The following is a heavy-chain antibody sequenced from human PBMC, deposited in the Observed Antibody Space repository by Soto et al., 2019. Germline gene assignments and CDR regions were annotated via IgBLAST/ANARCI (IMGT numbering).Heavy chain of an antibody. CDR3: AKGPGTDDYSNYVVSLYNWFDP. CDR2: ISGSGGST. V-gene: IGHV3-23*01. Sequence: GGSLRLSCAASGFTFSSYAMSWVRQAPGKGLEWVSAISGSGGSTYYADSVKGRFTISRDNSKNTLYLQMNSLRAEDTAVYYCAKGPGTDDYSNYVVSLYNWFDPWGQGTLVTVSS. CDR1: GFTFSSYA. D-gene: IGHD4-4*01. J-gene: IGHJ5*02.